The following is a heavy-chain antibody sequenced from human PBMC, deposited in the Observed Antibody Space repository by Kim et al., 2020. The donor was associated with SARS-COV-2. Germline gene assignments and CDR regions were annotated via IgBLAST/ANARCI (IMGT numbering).Heavy chain of an antibody. Sequence: GGSLRLSCAASGFTFSSYPMTWVRQAPGKGLEWVSVIGASGATTYYADSVNGRFTISRDNSKNTLSLQMNSLRAEDTAIYYCAKYLLTSRSGFDTWGQGTLVTVSS. D-gene: IGHD6-25*01. J-gene: IGHJ5*02. V-gene: IGHV3-23*01. CDR2: IGASGATT. CDR3: AKYLLTSRSGFDT. CDR1: GFTFSSYP.